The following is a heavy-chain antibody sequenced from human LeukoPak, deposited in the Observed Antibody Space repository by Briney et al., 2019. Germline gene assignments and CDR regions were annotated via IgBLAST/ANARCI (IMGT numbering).Heavy chain of an antibody. CDR2: IYSSGST. CDR1: GDSIRSYY. V-gene: IGHV4-59*08. Sequence: PSETLSLTCTVSGDSIRSYYWGWIRQPPGRGLEYIGYIYSSGSTSYNPSLKSRVTISVDTSKNQFSLKLSSMTAADTAVYYCARHKNGGSFPLDSWGQGTLVTVSS. CDR3: ARHKNGGSFPLDS. D-gene: IGHD1-26*01. J-gene: IGHJ4*02.